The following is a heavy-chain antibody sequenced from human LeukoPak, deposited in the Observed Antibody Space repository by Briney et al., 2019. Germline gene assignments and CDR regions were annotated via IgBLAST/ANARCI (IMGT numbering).Heavy chain of an antibody. V-gene: IGHV3-21*01. D-gene: IGHD3-3*01. J-gene: IGHJ6*02. CDR1: GFTFSSYS. CDR3: ARANTHDSNYYYGMDV. Sequence: GGSLRLSCAASGFTFSSYSMNWVRQAPGKGLEWVLSISSSSSYIYYADSVKGRFTISRDNSKNTLYLQMNSLRAEDTAVYYCARANTHDSNYYYGMDVWGQGTTVTVSS. CDR2: ISSSSSYI.